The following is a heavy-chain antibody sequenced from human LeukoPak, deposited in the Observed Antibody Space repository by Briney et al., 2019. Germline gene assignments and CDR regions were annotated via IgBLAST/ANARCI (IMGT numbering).Heavy chain of an antibody. Sequence: PGGSLRLSCAASGFTFSSYGMHWVRQAPGKGLEWVAFIRYDGSNKYYADSVKGRFTISRDNSKNTLYLQMNSLRAEDTAVYYCAKVRYQLLRAEYFQHWGQGTLVTVSS. CDR2: IRYDGSNK. D-gene: IGHD2-2*01. CDR3: AKVRYQLLRAEYFQH. V-gene: IGHV3-30*02. CDR1: GFTFSSYG. J-gene: IGHJ1*01.